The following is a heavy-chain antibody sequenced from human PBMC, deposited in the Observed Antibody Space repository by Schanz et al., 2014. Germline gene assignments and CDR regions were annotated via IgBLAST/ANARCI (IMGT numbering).Heavy chain of an antibody. D-gene: IGHD5-12*01. CDR2: ISNDGSIK. V-gene: IGHV3-30*19. Sequence: QVQMVESGGGVVQPGRSLRLSCAASGFAFSVYGMHWVRQAPGKGLEWVALISNDGSIKYYADSVEGRFTISRDNSRNTLYLQMNSLRTEDTAVYYCASPSGYSDYGTYFDFWVQGTLVTVSS. J-gene: IGHJ4*02. CDR3: ASPSGYSDYGTYFDF. CDR1: GFAFSVYG.